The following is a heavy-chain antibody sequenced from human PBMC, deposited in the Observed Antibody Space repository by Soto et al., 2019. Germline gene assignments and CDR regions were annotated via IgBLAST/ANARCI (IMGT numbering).Heavy chain of an antibody. V-gene: IGHV4-39*01. Sequence: SETLSLTCTVSGDSIGTTHSYWAWIRQSPGKGLEWIGNIHYSGSTYYMPSLRSRVTLSVDTSKNQFSLRLTSVTAEDTAAYYCARHEGNGNVWPLDYWGQGILVTVSS. CDR1: GDSIGTTHSY. CDR3: ARHEGNGNVWPLDY. D-gene: IGHD2-8*01. J-gene: IGHJ4*02. CDR2: IHYSGST.